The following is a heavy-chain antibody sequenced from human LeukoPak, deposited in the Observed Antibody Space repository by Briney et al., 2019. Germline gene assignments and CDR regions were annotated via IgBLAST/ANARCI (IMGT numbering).Heavy chain of an antibody. CDR1: GYTFTSYG. CDR2: ISAYNGNT. CDR3: ARNLYSSGWWYFDY. D-gene: IGHD6-19*01. Sequence: ASVKVSCRASGYTFTSYGISWVRQAPGQGLEWMGWISAYNGNTNYAQKLQGRVTMTTDTSTSTAYMELRSLRSDDTAVYYCARNLYSSGWWYFDYWGQRTLVTVSS. J-gene: IGHJ4*02. V-gene: IGHV1-18*01.